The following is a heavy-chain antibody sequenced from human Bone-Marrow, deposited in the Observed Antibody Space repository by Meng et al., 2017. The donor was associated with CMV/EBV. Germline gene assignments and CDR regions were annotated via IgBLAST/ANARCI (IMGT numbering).Heavy chain of an antibody. Sequence: SVKVSCKASGGTFSSYAISWVPQAPGQGLEWMGGIIPIFGTANYAQKFQGRVTITTDESTSTAYMELSSLRSEDTAVYYCARGARSCSSTSCYPSPLGYWGQGTLVTVSS. CDR2: IIPIFGTA. CDR3: ARGARSCSSTSCYPSPLGY. CDR1: GGTFSSYA. D-gene: IGHD2-2*01. J-gene: IGHJ4*02. V-gene: IGHV1-69*05.